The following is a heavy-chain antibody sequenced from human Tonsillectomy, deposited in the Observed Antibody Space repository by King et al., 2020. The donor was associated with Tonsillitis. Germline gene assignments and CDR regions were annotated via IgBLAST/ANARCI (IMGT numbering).Heavy chain of an antibody. CDR2: ITASGETT. Sequence: VPLVESGGGLVQPGGSLSLSCAPSEFTFSTYAMSWVRQAPGKGLEWVSGITASGETTYYADSVKGRFTFSRDNSKNTLSLHLDSLTVVDTAVYYCARAVLGRLDAFDIWGRGTMVTVSS. J-gene: IGHJ3*02. CDR1: EFTFSTYA. D-gene: IGHD3-16*01. V-gene: IGHV3-23*04. CDR3: ARAVLGRLDAFDI.